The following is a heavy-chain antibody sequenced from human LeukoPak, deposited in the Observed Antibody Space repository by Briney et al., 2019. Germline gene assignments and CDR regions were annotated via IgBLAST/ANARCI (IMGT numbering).Heavy chain of an antibody. CDR2: ISSSGGST. J-gene: IGHJ4*02. CDR1: GFTFSGYA. Sequence: PGGSLRLSCAASGFTFSGYAVTWVRQAPGKGLEWVSSISSSGGSTYYADSVKGRFTISRDNSKNTLYLQMDSLRAEDTAVYYCAREVRYFALGDYWGQGTLVTVSS. V-gene: IGHV3-23*01. CDR3: AREVRYFALGDY. D-gene: IGHD3-9*01.